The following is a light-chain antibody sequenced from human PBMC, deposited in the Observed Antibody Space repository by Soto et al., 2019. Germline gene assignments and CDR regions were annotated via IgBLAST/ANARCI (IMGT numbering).Light chain of an antibody. CDR1: QSVSSY. J-gene: IGKJ4*01. Sequence: EIVLTQSPATLSLSPGERATLSCRASQSVSSYLAWYQQKPGQAPRLLIYDASNRATGIPARFSGSGSGTDFTLIISSLEPEDFAIYYCQQRSNWSPVTFGGGTKVEIK. CDR2: DAS. CDR3: QQRSNWSPVT. V-gene: IGKV3-11*01.